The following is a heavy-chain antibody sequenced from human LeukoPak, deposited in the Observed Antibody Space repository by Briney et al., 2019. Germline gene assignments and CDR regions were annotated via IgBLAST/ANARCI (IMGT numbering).Heavy chain of an antibody. CDR1: GFTFSSYA. D-gene: IGHD5-24*01. CDR3: AKDRIPDGRYSIDF. V-gene: IGHV3-23*01. Sequence: GGSLRLSCAASGFTFSSYAMSWVRQAPGKGLEWVSAISGSGGSRYYADSVKGRFTISRNNSNNTLYLQMNSLRAEDTALYYCAKDRIPDGRYSIDFWGQGTLVIVSS. CDR2: ISGSGGSR. J-gene: IGHJ4*02.